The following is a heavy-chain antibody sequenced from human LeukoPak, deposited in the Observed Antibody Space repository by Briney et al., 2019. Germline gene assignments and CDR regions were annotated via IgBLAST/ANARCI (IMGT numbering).Heavy chain of an antibody. D-gene: IGHD3-22*01. V-gene: IGHV1-69*05. CDR2: IIPIFGTA. CDR3: ARDQTYYYDSSGPHAFDI. J-gene: IGHJ3*02. CDR1: GGTFSSYA. Sequence: ASVKVSCKASGGTFSSYAISWVRQAPGQGLEWMGRIIPIFGTANYARKFQGRVTITTDESTSTAYMELSSLRSEDTAVYYCARDQTYYYDSSGPHAFDIWGQGTMVTVSS.